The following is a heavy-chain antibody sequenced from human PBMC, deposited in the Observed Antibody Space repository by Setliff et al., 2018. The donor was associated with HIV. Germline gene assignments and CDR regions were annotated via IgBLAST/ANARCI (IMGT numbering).Heavy chain of an antibody. V-gene: IGHV4-39*07. CDR1: GGSISAESYS. CDR3: ARDPHYFDRSGYYSYFYFDF. Sequence: SETLSLTCTISGGSISAESYSWAWIRQPPGKGLEWIGAINYSGTTYYNPSLQSRVTMAVDTSKNQLSLELTSMTAADTAVYYCARDPHYFDRSGYYSYFYFDFWGQGTLVTVSS. CDR2: INYSGTT. D-gene: IGHD3-22*01. J-gene: IGHJ4*02.